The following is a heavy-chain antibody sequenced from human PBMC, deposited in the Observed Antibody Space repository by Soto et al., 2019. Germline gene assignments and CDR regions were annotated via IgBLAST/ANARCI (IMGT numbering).Heavy chain of an antibody. Sequence: EVQLLESGGGLVQPGGSLRLSCAASGFTFSSYAMSWDRQAPGKGLEWVSAISGSGGSTYYADSVKGRFTISRDNSKNTLYLQMNSLRAEDTAVYYCAKVRWLRLGYFDYWGQGTLVTVSS. CDR1: GFTFSSYA. J-gene: IGHJ4*02. CDR3: AKVRWLRLGYFDY. D-gene: IGHD5-12*01. CDR2: ISGSGGST. V-gene: IGHV3-23*01.